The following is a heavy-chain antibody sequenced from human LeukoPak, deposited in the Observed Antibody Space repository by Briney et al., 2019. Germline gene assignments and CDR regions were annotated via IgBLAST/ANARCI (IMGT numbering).Heavy chain of an antibody. J-gene: IGHJ3*02. CDR3: ASTRWLPGPRSAFDI. CDR2: IYPGDSDT. Sequence: GESLKISCKGSGYSFTSYWIGWVRQMPGKGLEWMGIIYPGDSDTRYSPSFQGQVTISADKSISTAYLQWSSLKASDTAMYYCASTRWLPGPRSAFDIWGQGTMVTVSS. CDR1: GYSFTSYW. V-gene: IGHV5-51*01. D-gene: IGHD5-12*01.